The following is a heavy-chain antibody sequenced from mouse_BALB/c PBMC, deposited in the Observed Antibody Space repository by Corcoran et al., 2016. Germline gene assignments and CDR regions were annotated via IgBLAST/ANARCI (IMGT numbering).Heavy chain of an antibody. CDR1: GYAFTNYL. Sequence: QVQLQQSGAELVRPGTSVKVSCKASGYAFTNYLIEWVKQRPGQGLEWIGVINPGSGGTNYNEKFKGKATLTADKSSSTAYMQLSSLTSDDSAVYFCASGALPYSPANWGQGTTLTVSS. CDR3: ASGALPYSPAN. V-gene: IGHV1-54*01. D-gene: IGHD3-1*01. J-gene: IGHJ2*01. CDR2: INPGSGGT.